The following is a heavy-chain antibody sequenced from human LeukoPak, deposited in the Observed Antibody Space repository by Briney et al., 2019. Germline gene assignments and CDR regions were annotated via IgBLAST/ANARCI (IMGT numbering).Heavy chain of an antibody. V-gene: IGHV3-30*18. CDR2: ISFDGSHK. CDR3: AKGTAVDRQYFEN. J-gene: IGHJ4*02. CDR1: RFTFSACG. D-gene: IGHD1-1*01. Sequence: GGSLRLSCAASRFTFSACGMHWVRQAPGKGLEWVAAISFDGSHKYYADSVKGRFTISRDNSMNTLYLEMNSLRAEDTAVYYCAKGTAVDRQYFENWGQGTLVTVSS.